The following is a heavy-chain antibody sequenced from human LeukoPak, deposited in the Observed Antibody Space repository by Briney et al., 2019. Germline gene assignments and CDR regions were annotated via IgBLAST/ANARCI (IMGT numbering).Heavy chain of an antibody. CDR2: VWYDGSNK. J-gene: IGHJ1*01. Sequence: PGRSLRLSCTASGFTFSSYGMHWVRQAPGKGLEWVAVVWYDGSNKYYAASVKGRFTISRDNSKNTLYLQMNSLRAEDTAVYYCARISYSSSWYSRAEYFQHWGQGTLVTVSS. V-gene: IGHV3-33*03. D-gene: IGHD6-13*01. CDR3: ARISYSSSWYSRAEYFQH. CDR1: GFTFSSYG.